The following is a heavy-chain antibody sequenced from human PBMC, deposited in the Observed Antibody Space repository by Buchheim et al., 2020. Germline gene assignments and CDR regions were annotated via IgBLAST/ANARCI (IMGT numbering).Heavy chain of an antibody. Sequence: EVQLVESGGGLVQPGGSLRLSCAASGFSFSSYWMHWVRQAPGRGLVWVSRITSDGSGTGYADSVTGRFTISRDNAKNTLYLQMNSLRPEDTAVDFCARGIAATANPNWFDPWGQGTL. V-gene: IGHV3-74*01. CDR1: GFSFSSYW. CDR2: ITSDGSGT. CDR3: ARGIAATANPNWFDP. D-gene: IGHD6-25*01. J-gene: IGHJ5*02.